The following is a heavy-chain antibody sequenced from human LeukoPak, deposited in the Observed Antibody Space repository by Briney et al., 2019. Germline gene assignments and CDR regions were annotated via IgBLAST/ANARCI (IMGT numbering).Heavy chain of an antibody. J-gene: IGHJ5*02. CDR1: GFTFSSYS. V-gene: IGHV3-21*01. Sequence: GGSLRLSCAASGFTFSSYSMNWVRQAPGKGLEWVSSISSSSSYIYYADSVKGRFTISRDNAKNSLYLQMNSLRAEDTAVYYCARGRHQYYDILTGYYGINWFDPWGQGTLVTVSP. CDR2: ISSSSSYI. CDR3: ARGRHQYYDILTGYYGINWFDP. D-gene: IGHD3-9*01.